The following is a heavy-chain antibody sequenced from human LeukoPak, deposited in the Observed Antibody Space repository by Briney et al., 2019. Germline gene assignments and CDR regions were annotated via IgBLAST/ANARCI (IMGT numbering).Heavy chain of an antibody. Sequence: ASVKVSCKASGYTFTSYDINWVGQATGQGLEWMGWMNPNSGNTGYAQKFQGRVTMTRNTSISTAYMELSSLRSEDTAVYYCARESEEQQLVFRPFDIWGKGTTVTVSS. CDR2: MNPNSGNT. V-gene: IGHV1-8*01. D-gene: IGHD6-13*01. J-gene: IGHJ6*04. CDR3: ARESEEQQLVFRPFDI. CDR1: GYTFTSYD.